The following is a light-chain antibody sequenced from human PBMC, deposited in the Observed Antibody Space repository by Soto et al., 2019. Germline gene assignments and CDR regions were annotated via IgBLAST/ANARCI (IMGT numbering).Light chain of an antibody. J-gene: IGKJ5*01. CDR3: QQDGGSTIK. V-gene: IGKV1-39*01. CDR2: AAS. Sequence: DIPLNHAPASLYTYVPYIGTITYRASQSISSYLNWYQQKPGKAPKLLIYAASSLQSGVPSRFSGSGSGTDFTLTISRLEPEDFALYYCQQDGGSTIKFGLGTRLAI. CDR1: QSISSY.